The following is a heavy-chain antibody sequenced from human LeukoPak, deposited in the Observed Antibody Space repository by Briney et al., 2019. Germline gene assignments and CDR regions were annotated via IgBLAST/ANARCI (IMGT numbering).Heavy chain of an antibody. CDR2: ISHTSEYT. J-gene: IGHJ4*02. CDR3: AKGSSAGRPYYFDY. D-gene: IGHD3-10*01. V-gene: IGHV3-23*01. Sequence: GGSLRLSCAASGFTFSSYTMSWVRQAPGKGLEWVAAISHTSEYTYHADSVKSRFTISRDNSKNTLYLQMNSLRAEDTAMYYCAKGSSAGRPYYFDYWGQGTLVTVSS. CDR1: GFTFSSYT.